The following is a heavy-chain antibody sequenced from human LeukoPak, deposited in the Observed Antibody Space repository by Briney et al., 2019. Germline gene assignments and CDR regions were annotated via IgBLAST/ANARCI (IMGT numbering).Heavy chain of an antibody. J-gene: IGHJ4*02. CDR2: INPSGGST. CDR1: GYTFTSYY. CDR3: ARDPEPDYGIDY. D-gene: IGHD4-17*01. V-gene: IGHV1-46*01. Sequence: VASVKVSCKASGYTFTSYYMHWVRQAPGQGLEWMGIINPSGGSTSYAQKFQGRVTMTRDTSTSTVYMELNSLRSEDTAVYYCARDPEPDYGIDYWGQGTLVTVSS.